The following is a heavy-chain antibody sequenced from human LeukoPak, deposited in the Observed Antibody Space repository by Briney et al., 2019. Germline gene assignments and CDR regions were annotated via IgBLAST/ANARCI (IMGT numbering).Heavy chain of an antibody. D-gene: IGHD7-27*01. V-gene: IGHV4-31*03. CDR3: ARGLGIRHQFDY. J-gene: IGHJ4*02. CDR2: IYYSGST. Sequence: PSETLSLTCTVSGGSISSGGYYWSWIRQHPGKGLEWIGYIYYSGSTYYNPSLKSRVTISVDTSKNQFSLKLSSVTAADTAVYYCARGLGIRHQFDYWGQGTLVTVSS. CDR1: GGSISSGGYY.